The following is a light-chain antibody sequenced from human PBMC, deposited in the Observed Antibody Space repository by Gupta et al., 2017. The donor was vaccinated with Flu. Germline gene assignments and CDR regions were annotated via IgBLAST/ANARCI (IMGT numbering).Light chain of an antibody. CDR3: QQYDTFPLT. V-gene: IGKV4-1*01. CDR2: LTS. Sequence: DIVMTQSPDSLAVSLGGRATINCKSSQSVFHNSNNKNHLAWYQKKPGQAPKLLIYLTSTRASGVPDRFSGSGSGTDFSLTISSLQAEDVATYYCQQYDTFPLTFGGGTKVEIK. CDR1: QSVFHNSNNKNH. J-gene: IGKJ4*01.